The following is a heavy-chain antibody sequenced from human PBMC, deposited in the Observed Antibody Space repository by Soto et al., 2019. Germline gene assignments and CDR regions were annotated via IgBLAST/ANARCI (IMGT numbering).Heavy chain of an antibody. J-gene: IGHJ3*02. Sequence: PSETLSLTCTVSGGSISSYYWSWIRQPPGKGLEWIGYIYYSGSTNYNPSLKSRVTISVDTSKNQFSLKLSSVTAADTAVYYCEREGYRDAFDIWGQGTMVTVSS. D-gene: IGHD2-2*01. V-gene: IGHV4-59*01. CDR2: IYYSGST. CDR1: GGSISSYY. CDR3: EREGYRDAFDI.